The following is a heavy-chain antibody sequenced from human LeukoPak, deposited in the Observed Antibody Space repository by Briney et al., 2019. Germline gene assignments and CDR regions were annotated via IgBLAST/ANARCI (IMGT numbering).Heavy chain of an antibody. Sequence: GGSLRLSCAASGFTFSSYAMSWVRQAPGKGLEWVSAISGSGGSTYYADSVKGRFTISRHNSKNTLYLQMNSLRAEDTAVYYCARGISGYATFDYYYYGMDVWGQGTTVTVSS. V-gene: IGHV3-23*01. CDR3: ARGISGYATFDYYYYGMDV. J-gene: IGHJ6*02. CDR1: GFTFSSYA. D-gene: IGHD5-12*01. CDR2: ISGSGGST.